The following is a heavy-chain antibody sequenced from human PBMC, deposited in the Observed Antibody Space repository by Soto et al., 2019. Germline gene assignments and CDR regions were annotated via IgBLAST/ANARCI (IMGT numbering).Heavy chain of an antibody. CDR3: ARGTGYYHSIDY. Sequence: GESLKISCKASGYTFTGYYMHWVRQAPGQGLEWMGWINPNSGGTNYAQKFQGWVTMTRDTSISTAYMELSRLRSDDTAVYYCARGTGYYHSIDYWGQGTLVTVSS. V-gene: IGHV1-2*04. CDR1: GYTFTGYY. D-gene: IGHD3-9*01. J-gene: IGHJ4*02. CDR2: INPNSGGT.